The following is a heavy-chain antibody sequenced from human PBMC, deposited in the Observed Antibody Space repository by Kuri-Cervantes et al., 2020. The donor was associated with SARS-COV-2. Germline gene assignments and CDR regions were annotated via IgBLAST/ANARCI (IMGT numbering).Heavy chain of an antibody. Sequence: GGSLRLSCATSGFPFSNYGMHWVRQAPGKGLEWVAVISYDGSKKYYADSVKGRFTISRDNSKNTLYLQMNSLRAEDTAVYYCANGLLLNFDYWGQGTLVTVSS. V-gene: IGHV3-30*18. J-gene: IGHJ4*02. D-gene: IGHD2/OR15-2a*01. CDR2: ISYDGSKK. CDR3: ANGLLLNFDY. CDR1: GFPFSNYG.